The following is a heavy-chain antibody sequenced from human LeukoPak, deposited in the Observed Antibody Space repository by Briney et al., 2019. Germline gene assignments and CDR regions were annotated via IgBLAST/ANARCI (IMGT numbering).Heavy chain of an antibody. J-gene: IGHJ4*02. V-gene: IGHV3-23*01. CDR3: AKDRSGYEGGGFDY. D-gene: IGHD5-12*01. Sequence: GGSLRLSCAASGFTFSSYAMSWVRQAPGKGLEWVSAIGGSGGSTYYAGSVKGRCTISRDNSKNTLYLQMNSLRAEDTAVYYCAKDRSGYEGGGFDYWGQGTLVTVSS. CDR2: IGGSGGST. CDR1: GFTFSSYA.